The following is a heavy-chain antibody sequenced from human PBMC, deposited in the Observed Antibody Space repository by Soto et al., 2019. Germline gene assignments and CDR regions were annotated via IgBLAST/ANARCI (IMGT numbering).Heavy chain of an antibody. V-gene: IGHV4-30-4*02. D-gene: IGHD6-19*01. CDR3: TQSSGWYKYFQH. Sequence: SDTLSLTWTVSGGSISSGDYYWSWIRQPPGEGLEWIGYIYYSGSTYYNPSLKSRVTISVDTSKNQFSLKLTSVTAADTAVYYCTQSSGWYKYFQHCGQGTLVTVSS. J-gene: IGHJ1*01. CDR2: IYYSGST. CDR1: GGSISSGDYY.